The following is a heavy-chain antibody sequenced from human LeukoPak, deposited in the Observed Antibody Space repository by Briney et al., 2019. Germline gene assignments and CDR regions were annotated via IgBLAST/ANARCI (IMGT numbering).Heavy chain of an antibody. Sequence: SETLSLTCTVSGGSISSSSYYWGWIRQPPGKGLEWIGSIYYSGRTYYNPSLKSRVTISVDASKNQFSLKLSSVTAADTAVYYCARDKGAGDYYYYGMDVWGQGTTVTVSS. CDR3: ARDKGAGDYYYYGMDV. D-gene: IGHD1-26*01. J-gene: IGHJ6*02. CDR2: IYYSGRT. V-gene: IGHV4-39*07. CDR1: GGSISSSSYY.